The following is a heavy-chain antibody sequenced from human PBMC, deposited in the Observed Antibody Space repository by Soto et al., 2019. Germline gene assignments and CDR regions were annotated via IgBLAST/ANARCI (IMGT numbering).Heavy chain of an antibody. D-gene: IGHD6-13*01. J-gene: IGHJ5*02. CDR3: ARDRQQLNWCDP. Sequence: QVQLVQSGAEEKKPGASVKVSCKASGYTFTSYAMHWVRQAPGQRLEWMGWINAGNGNTKYSQKFQGRVTITRDTAASTAYMELSSLRSEDTAGDDGARDRQQLNWCDPWGQGTLVTVSS. V-gene: IGHV1-3*05. CDR1: GYTFTSYA. CDR2: INAGNGNT.